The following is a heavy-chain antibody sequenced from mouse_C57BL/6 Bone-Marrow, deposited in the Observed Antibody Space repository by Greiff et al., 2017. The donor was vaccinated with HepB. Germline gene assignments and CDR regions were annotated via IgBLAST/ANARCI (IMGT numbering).Heavy chain of an antibody. Sequence: EVQGVESGGGLVQPGGSLSLSCAASGFTLTDYYMSWVRQPPGKALEWLGFIRNKANGYTKEYSASVKGRFTISRDNSQSIHYLQMNALRAEDSATYYCARSYYGSIYFDYWGQGTTLTVSS. CDR3: ARSYYGSIYFDY. CDR2: IRNKANGYTK. D-gene: IGHD1-1*01. CDR1: GFTLTDYY. J-gene: IGHJ2*01. V-gene: IGHV7-3*01.